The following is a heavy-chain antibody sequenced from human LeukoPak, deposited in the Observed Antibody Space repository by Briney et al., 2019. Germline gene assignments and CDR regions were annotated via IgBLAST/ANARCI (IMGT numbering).Heavy chain of an antibody. J-gene: IGHJ4*02. CDR2: ISGSNSYI. Sequence: GGSLRLSCAASGVTFSSYTMHWIRQAPGKGLEWVSSISGSNSYIFYADSVKGRFTVSRDNAKDSLYLQMNSLRAEDTAVYYCARALTTLTYEGYWGQGTLVTVSS. CDR1: GVTFSSYT. V-gene: IGHV3-21*01. CDR3: ARALTTLTYEGY. D-gene: IGHD1-1*01.